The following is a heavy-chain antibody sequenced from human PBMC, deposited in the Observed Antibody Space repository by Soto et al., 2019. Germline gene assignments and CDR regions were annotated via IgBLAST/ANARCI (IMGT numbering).Heavy chain of an antibody. CDR1: GFTFSSYA. D-gene: IGHD3-22*01. Sequence: GGSLRLSCAASGFTFSSYAMSWVRQAPGKGLEWVSAISGSGGSTYYADSVKGRFTISRDNSKNTLYLQVSSLRAEDTAVYYCAHNYYDSSGYYYPFDYWGQGTLVTVSS. J-gene: IGHJ4*02. CDR2: ISGSGGST. V-gene: IGHV3-23*01. CDR3: AHNYYDSSGYYYPFDY.